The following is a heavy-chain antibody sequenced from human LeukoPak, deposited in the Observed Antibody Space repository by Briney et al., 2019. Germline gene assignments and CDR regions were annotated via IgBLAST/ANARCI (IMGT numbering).Heavy chain of an antibody. J-gene: IGHJ4*02. D-gene: IGHD6-13*01. V-gene: IGHV4-59*01. CDR3: ATGYSSTWYYFDY. CDR2: IYHSGST. CDR1: GDSISSYY. Sequence: SETLSLTCTVSGDSISSYYWSWIRQRPGKGLEWIGYIYHSGSTNYNPSLKSRVTISADTSKDQFSLKLASVTAADTAVYYCATGYSSTWYYFDYWGQGTLVTVSS.